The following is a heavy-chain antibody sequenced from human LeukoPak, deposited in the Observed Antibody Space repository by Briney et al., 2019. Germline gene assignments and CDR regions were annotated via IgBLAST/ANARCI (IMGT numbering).Heavy chain of an antibody. CDR3: ARVLWVTGYYYMDV. CDR1: GVSISSGNYY. D-gene: IGHD1-14*01. Sequence: SETLSLTCTVSGVSISSGNYYWSWLRQPPGKGLEWIVYIFHSGSTYQNPSLKSLVTISVDRSKNHFSLNLNSVTAADTAVYYCARVLWVTGYYYMDVWGKGTTVAVSS. V-gene: IGHV4-30-2*01. J-gene: IGHJ6*03. CDR2: IFHSGST.